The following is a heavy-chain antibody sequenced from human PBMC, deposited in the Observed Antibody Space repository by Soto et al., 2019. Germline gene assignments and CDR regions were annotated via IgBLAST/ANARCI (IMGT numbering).Heavy chain of an antibody. D-gene: IGHD2-15*01. CDR2: IYYSGST. J-gene: IGHJ5*02. CDR1: GGSISSGGYY. CDR3: ARVRYCSGGSCYSAWFDP. V-gene: IGHV4-31*03. Sequence: PSETLSLTCTVSGGSISSGGYYWSWIRQHPGKGLEWIGYIYYSGSTYYNPSLKSRVTISVDTSKNQFSLKLSSVTAADTAVYYCARVRYCSGGSCYSAWFDPWGQGTLVTVSS.